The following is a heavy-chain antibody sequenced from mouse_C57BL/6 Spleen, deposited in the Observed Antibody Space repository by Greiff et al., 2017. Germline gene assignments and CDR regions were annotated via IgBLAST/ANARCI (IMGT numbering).Heavy chain of an antibody. CDR3: AGKYDYDWYFDV. Sequence: VQLKESGGGLVKPGGSLKLSCAASGFTFSDYGMHWVRQAPEKGLEWVAYISSGSSTIYYADTVKGRLTISRDNAKNTLFMQMTSLRSEDTAMYYCAGKYDYDWYFDVWGTGTTVTVSS. CDR2: ISSGSSTI. CDR1: GFTFSDYG. D-gene: IGHD2-4*01. J-gene: IGHJ1*03. V-gene: IGHV5-17*01.